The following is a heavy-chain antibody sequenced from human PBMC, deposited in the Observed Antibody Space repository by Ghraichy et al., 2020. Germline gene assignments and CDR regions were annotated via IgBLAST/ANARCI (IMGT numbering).Heavy chain of an antibody. J-gene: IGHJ6*02. CDR2: ISSSGSTI. CDR1: GFTFSDYY. V-gene: IGHV3-11*01. CDR3: ARDITVWLVHQMGYYYYGMDV. D-gene: IGHD6-19*01. Sequence: GGSLRLSCAASGFTFSDYYMSWIRQAPGKGLEWVSYISSSGSTIYYADSVKGRFTISRDNAKNSLYLQMNSLRAEDTAVYYCARDITVWLVHQMGYYYYGMDVWGQGTTVTVSS.